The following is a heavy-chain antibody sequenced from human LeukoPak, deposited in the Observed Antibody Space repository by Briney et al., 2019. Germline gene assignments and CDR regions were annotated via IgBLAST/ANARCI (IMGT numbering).Heavy chain of an antibody. CDR1: GGSFSSYT. CDR2: IIPIFGTA. CDR3: ARPSDSSGYYWPTGSFDI. D-gene: IGHD3-22*01. J-gene: IGHJ3*02. Sequence: SVKVSCKASGGSFSSYTISWVRQAPGQGLDWMGRIIPIFGTANYAQKFQGRVTITADKSTSTAYMELSSPRSEDTAVYYCARPSDSSGYYWPTGSFDIWGQGTMVTVSS. V-gene: IGHV1-69*08.